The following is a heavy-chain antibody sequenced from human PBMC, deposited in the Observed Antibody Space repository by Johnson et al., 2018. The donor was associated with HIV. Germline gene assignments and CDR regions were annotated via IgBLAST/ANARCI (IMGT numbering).Heavy chain of an antibody. CDR3: ARGSGSYYSNAFDI. Sequence: VQLVESGGGLVQPGGSLRVSCAASGFTVSSNYMSWVRQAPGKGLEWVSGINWNGGSTGYADSVKGRFTISRDNAKNSLYLQINSLRAEDTALYCCARGSGSYYSNAFDIWGQGTMVTVSS. CDR2: INWNGGST. D-gene: IGHD1-26*01. J-gene: IGHJ3*02. CDR1: GFTVSSNY. V-gene: IGHV3-20*04.